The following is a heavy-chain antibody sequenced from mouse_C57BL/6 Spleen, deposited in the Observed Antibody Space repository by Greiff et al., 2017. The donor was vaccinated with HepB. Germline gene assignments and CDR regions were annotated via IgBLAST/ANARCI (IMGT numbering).Heavy chain of an antibody. CDR1: GFSLSTSGMG. J-gene: IGHJ4*01. CDR2: IYWDDDK. D-gene: IGHD2-4*01. Sequence: QVTLNVSGPGILQSSQSLSLTCSFSGFSLSTSGMGVSWIRQPSGKGLEWLAHIYWDDDKRYNPSLKSRLTISKDTSRNQVFLKITSVDTADAATYCCARGGYDYDGYYAMDYWGQGTSVTVSS. V-gene: IGHV8-12*01. CDR3: ARGGYDYDGYYAMDY.